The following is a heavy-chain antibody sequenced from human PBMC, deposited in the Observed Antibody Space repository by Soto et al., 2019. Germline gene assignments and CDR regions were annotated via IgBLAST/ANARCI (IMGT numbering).Heavy chain of an antibody. Sequence: ASVKVSCKASGYTFTSYAMHWVRQAPGQRLEWMGWINAGNGNTEYSQKFQGRVTITRDTSASTAYMELSSLRSEDTAVYYCARTGCSGGPCPLDYRGQRTLVTVSS. J-gene: IGHJ4*02. CDR2: INAGNGNT. V-gene: IGHV1-3*01. CDR1: GYTFTSYA. CDR3: ARTGCSGGPCPLDY. D-gene: IGHD2-15*01.